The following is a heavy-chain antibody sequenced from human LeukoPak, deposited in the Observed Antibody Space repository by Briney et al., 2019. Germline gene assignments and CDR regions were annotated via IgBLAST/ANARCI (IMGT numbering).Heavy chain of an antibody. CDR2: IYNTGATSGAT. D-gene: IGHD5-18*01. CDR3: ARARYSYGGPPVLYFDY. Sequence: SETLSLTCTVSGGSVSSYYWSWIRQPPGKGLEWIGSIYNTGATSGATSYNPSLKSRVTISVDTSKNQFSLKLSSVTAADTAVYYCARARYSYGGPPVLYFDYWGQGTLVTVSS. J-gene: IGHJ4*02. V-gene: IGHV4-59*02. CDR1: GGSVSSYY.